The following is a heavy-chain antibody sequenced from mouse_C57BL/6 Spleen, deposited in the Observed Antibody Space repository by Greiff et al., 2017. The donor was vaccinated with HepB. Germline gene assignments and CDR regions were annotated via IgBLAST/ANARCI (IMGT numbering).Heavy chain of an antibody. CDR3: ARYYDGSPYAMDY. J-gene: IGHJ4*01. Sequence: VKLMESGPELVKPGASVKISCKASGYAFSSSWMNWVKQRPGKGLEWIGRIYPGDGDTNYNGKFKGKATLTADKSSSTAYMQLSSLTSEDSAVYFCARYYDGSPYAMDYWGQGTSVTVSS. CDR1: GYAFSSSW. D-gene: IGHD2-3*01. V-gene: IGHV1-82*01. CDR2: IYPGDGDT.